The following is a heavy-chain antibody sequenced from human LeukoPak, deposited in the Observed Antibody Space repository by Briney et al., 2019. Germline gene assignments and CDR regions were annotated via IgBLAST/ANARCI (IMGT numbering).Heavy chain of an antibody. CDR3: ARGRGVVVPAAIKPSRYNWFDP. Sequence: PSETLSLTCAVYGGSFSDYYWSWIRQPPGKGLEWIGEINHSGSTNYNPSLKSRVTISVDTSKNQFSLKLSSVTAADTAVYYCARGRGVVVPAAIKPSRYNWFDPWGQGTLVTVSS. CDR2: INHSGST. V-gene: IGHV4-34*01. D-gene: IGHD2-2*01. CDR1: GGSFSDYY. J-gene: IGHJ5*02.